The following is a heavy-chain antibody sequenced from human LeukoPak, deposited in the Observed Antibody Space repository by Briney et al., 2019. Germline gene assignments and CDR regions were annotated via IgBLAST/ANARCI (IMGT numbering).Heavy chain of an antibody. J-gene: IGHJ4*02. CDR2: IGNNGDTT. Sequence: GGSLRLSCAASGFIFSSHAMHWVRQAPGKGLEYVSAIGNNGDTTHYANSVKGRFTISRDNSKNTLYLEMGSLRAEDMAVYYCARDLTNGWHYFDYWGQGTLVTVSS. V-gene: IGHV3-64*01. CDR3: ARDLTNGWHYFDY. D-gene: IGHD6-19*01. CDR1: GFIFSSHA.